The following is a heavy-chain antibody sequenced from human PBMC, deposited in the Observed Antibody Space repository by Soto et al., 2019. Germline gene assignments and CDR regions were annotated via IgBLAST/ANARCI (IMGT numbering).Heavy chain of an antibody. CDR2: IYYSGST. CDR1: GGSISSSSYY. V-gene: IGHV4-39*01. Sequence: HLQLQESGPGLVKPSETLSLTCTVSGGSISSSSYYWGWIRQPPGKGLEWIGSIYYSGSTYYNPSLKSRVTISVDTSKNQFSLKLSSVTAADTAVYYCARPGSYGDYVGYFQHWGQGTLVTVSS. J-gene: IGHJ1*01. CDR3: ARPGSYGDYVGYFQH. D-gene: IGHD4-17*01.